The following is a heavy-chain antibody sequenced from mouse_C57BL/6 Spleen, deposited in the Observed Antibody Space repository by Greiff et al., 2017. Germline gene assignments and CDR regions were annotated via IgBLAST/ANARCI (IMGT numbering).Heavy chain of an antibody. CDR2: IDPSDSYT. CDR3: ARGDLYDGYYGAMDY. D-gene: IGHD2-3*01. Sequence: QVQLQQPGAELVKPGASVKLSCKASGYTFTSYWMQWVKQRPGQGLEWIGEIDPSDSYTNYNQKFKGKATLTVDQSSSTAYMQLNSLTSEDSAVYYCARGDLYDGYYGAMDYWGQGTSVTVSS. V-gene: IGHV1-50*01. CDR1: GYTFTSYW. J-gene: IGHJ4*01.